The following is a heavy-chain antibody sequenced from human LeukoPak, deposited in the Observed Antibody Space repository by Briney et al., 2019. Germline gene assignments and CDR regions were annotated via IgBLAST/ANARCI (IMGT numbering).Heavy chain of an antibody. Sequence: GASVKVSCKASGFSFTTSAVQWVRLARGQRLEWIGWIVVGSGHTNYAQKFQERVTTTRDMSTNTAYMDLRSLRSEDTAVYYCAATLTVNTGSTYYGMDVWGQGTTVTVSS. CDR3: AATLTVNTGSTYYGMDV. CDR2: IVVGSGHT. J-gene: IGHJ6*02. CDR1: GFSFTTSA. D-gene: IGHD4-17*01. V-gene: IGHV1-58*01.